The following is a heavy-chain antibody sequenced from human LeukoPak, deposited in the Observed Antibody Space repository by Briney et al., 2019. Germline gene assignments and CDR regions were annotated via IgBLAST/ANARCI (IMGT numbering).Heavy chain of an antibody. J-gene: IGHJ4*02. CDR3: ARRIVGDGYSLDY. V-gene: IGHV4-59*11. CDR1: GGSISSHY. D-gene: IGHD5-24*01. CDR2: IHYSGST. Sequence: PSETLSLTCTVSGGSISSHYWSWIRQPPGKGLEWIGHIHYSGSTNYNPSLNSRVTISLDTSKNQFSLKVSSVTAADTAVYHCARRIVGDGYSLDYWGQGTLVTVSS.